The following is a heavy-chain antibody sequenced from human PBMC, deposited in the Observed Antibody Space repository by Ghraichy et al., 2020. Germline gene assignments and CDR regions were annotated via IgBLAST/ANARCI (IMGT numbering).Heavy chain of an antibody. D-gene: IGHD6-19*01. J-gene: IGHJ4*02. Sequence: SETLSLTCAVSGYSISSGYYWGWIRQPPGKGLEWIGSIYHSGSTYYNPSLKSRVTISVDTSKNQFSLKLSSVTAADTAVYYCARGRRGLETDYWGQGTLVTVSS. CDR3: ARGRRGLETDY. CDR1: GYSISSGYY. V-gene: IGHV4-38-2*01. CDR2: IYHSGST.